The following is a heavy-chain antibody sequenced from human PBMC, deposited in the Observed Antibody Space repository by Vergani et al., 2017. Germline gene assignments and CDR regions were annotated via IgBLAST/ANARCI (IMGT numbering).Heavy chain of an antibody. CDR2: ISYDGSNK. V-gene: IGHV3-30-3*01. CDR3: ARAPSDIVVVVAAHWFDP. J-gene: IGHJ5*02. Sequence: QVQLVESGGGVVQPGRSLRLSCAASGFTFSSYAMHWVRQAPGKGLEWVAVISYDGSNKYYADSVKGRFTISRDSSKNTLYLQMNSLRAEDTAVYYCARAPSDIVVVVAAHWFDPWGQGTLVTVSS. D-gene: IGHD2-15*01. CDR1: GFTFSSYA.